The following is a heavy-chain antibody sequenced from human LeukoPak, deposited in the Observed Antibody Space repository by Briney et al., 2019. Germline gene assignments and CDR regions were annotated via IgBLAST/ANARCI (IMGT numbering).Heavy chain of an antibody. CDR1: GFTFSTYA. V-gene: IGHV3-23*01. J-gene: IGHJ4*02. D-gene: IGHD6-19*01. CDR2: IGGGGPTK. Sequence: GSLRLSCAASGFTFSTYAMNWVRRAAAKGVEGGATIGGGGPTKAYEDSVKDRFTISRDNSKNTLYLQMNSLRAEDTAVYFCARGFLGGTDQYFDSWGQGTLVTVSS. CDR3: ARGFLGGTDQYFDS.